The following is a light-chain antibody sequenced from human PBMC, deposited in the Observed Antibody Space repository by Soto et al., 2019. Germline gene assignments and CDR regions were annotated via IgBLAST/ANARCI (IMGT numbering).Light chain of an antibody. V-gene: IGKV3-20*01. CDR2: GAS. Sequence: EIVLTQSPGTLSLSPGERATLSCRASQSVSSSYLAWYQQKPGQAPRLLIYGASSRATGIPDRFSGSGSGTDFTLTISRLEPEDCAVYYCQPYDSSPLTFGGGTKVEIK. J-gene: IGKJ4*01. CDR3: QPYDSSPLT. CDR1: QSVSSSY.